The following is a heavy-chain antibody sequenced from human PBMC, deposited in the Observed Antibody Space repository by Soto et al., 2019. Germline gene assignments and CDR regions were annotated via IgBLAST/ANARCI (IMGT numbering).Heavy chain of an antibody. V-gene: IGHV1-69*13. D-gene: IGHD3-10*01. Sequence: SVKVSCKASGGTFSSYAISWVRQAPGQGLEWMGGIIPIFGTANYAQKFQGRVTITADESTSTAYMELSSLRSEDTAVYYCAREGFYGSGSYSDYWGQGTLVTVSS. CDR1: GGTFSSYA. J-gene: IGHJ4*02. CDR2: IIPIFGTA. CDR3: AREGFYGSGSYSDY.